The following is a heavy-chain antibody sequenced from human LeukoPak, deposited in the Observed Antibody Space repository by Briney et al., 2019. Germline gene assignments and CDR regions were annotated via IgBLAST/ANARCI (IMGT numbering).Heavy chain of an antibody. CDR1: GFTYSSCW. J-gene: IGHJ4*02. CDR2: INQDGTEK. D-gene: IGHD6-6*01. V-gene: IGHV3-7*03. CDR3: ARGSSRRGYFDY. Sequence: PGGPLRLSCAASGFTYSSCWMSWVRQAPGKGLEWVANINQDGTEKYYVDSVKGRFTISRDNAKNSLYLQMNSLRADDTAVYYCARGSSRRGYFDYWGQGTLVTVSS.